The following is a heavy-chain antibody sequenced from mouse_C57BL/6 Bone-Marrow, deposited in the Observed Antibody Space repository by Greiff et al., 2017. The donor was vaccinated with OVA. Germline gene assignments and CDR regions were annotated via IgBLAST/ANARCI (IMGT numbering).Heavy chain of an antibody. V-gene: IGHV1-18*01. CDR3: AKGGTTVVYFDY. Sequence: VQLQQSGPELVKPGASVKIPCKASGYTFTDYNMDWVKQSHGKSLEWIGDINPNNGGTTYNQKFKGKATLTVDQSSSTAYMELRRLTSEDTADYYCAKGGTTVVYFDYWGQGTTLTVSS. D-gene: IGHD1-1*01. J-gene: IGHJ2*01. CDR1: GYTFTDYN. CDR2: INPNNGGT.